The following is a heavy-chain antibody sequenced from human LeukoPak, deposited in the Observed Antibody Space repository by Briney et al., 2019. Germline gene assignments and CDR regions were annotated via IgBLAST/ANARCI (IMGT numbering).Heavy chain of an antibody. J-gene: IGHJ6*02. CDR1: GGSINTYY. D-gene: IGHD1-26*01. V-gene: IGHV4-59*12. Sequence: SETLSLTCTVSGGSINTYYWNWIRQPPGKGLEWIGYISYTGSTNYNPSLKSRVTISVDTSKNQFSLKLSSVTAADTAVYYCARGLAGAIYYYYGMDVWGQGTTVTVSS. CDR3: ARGLAGAIYYYYGMDV. CDR2: ISYTGST.